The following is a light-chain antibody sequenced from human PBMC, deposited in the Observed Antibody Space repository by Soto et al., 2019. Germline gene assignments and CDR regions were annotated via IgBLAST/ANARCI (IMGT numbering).Light chain of an antibody. CDR3: QQYNNWPPKIT. Sequence: EIVLPQSPATLSLSPGERAILSCRASQVFSSSHLAWYQQKPGQAPRLLIYSASTRATGIPARFSGSVSGTEFTLTISSLQSEDFALYYCQQYNNWPPKITFGQGTRLEIK. J-gene: IGKJ5*01. CDR1: QVFSSSH. V-gene: IGKV3-15*01. CDR2: SAS.